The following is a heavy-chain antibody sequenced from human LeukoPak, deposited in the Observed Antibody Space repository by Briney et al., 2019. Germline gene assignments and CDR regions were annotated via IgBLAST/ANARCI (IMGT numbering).Heavy chain of an antibody. J-gene: IGHJ4*02. V-gene: IGHV3-23*01. D-gene: IGHD3-22*01. CDR2: MSGSGDNT. CDR1: GFTFSSYA. CDR3: AKGSYYDSSGSFYFDY. Sequence: GGSLRLSCAASGFTFSSYAMSWVRQAPGKGLESVSGMSGSGDNTYYADSVKGRFTISRDNSKNTLYVQVNSLGTEDTAAYYCAKGSYYDSSGSFYFDYWGQGTLVTVSS.